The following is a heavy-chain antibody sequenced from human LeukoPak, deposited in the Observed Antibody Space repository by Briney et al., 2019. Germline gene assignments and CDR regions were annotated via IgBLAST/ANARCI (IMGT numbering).Heavy chain of an antibody. Sequence: PSETLSLTCTVSGGSITNYYWSWIRQPPGKGLEWIGYIYYSGTTNYNPSLKSRVTISVDTSKNQFSLNLRSVTAADTAMYYCARGGSGYPLDYWGQGTLVTVSS. CDR1: GGSITNYY. D-gene: IGHD3-22*01. V-gene: IGHV4-59*01. CDR2: IYYSGTT. CDR3: ARGGSGYPLDY. J-gene: IGHJ4*02.